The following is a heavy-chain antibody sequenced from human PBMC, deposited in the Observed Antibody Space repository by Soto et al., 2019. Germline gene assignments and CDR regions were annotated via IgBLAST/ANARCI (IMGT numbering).Heavy chain of an antibody. CDR1: GFTFSSYS. J-gene: IGHJ6*03. D-gene: IGHD6-13*01. CDR2: ISSSSSYI. V-gene: IGHV3-21*01. Sequence: PGGSLRLSCAASGFTFSSYSMNWVRQAPGKGLEWVSSISSSSSYIYYADSVKGRFTISRDNAKNSLYLQMNSLRAEDTAVYYCARGEIEQQLTGYYYYMDVWGKGTTVTVSS. CDR3: ARGEIEQQLTGYYYYMDV.